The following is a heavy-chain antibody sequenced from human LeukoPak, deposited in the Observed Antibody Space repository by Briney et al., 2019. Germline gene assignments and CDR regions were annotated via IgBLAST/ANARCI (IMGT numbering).Heavy chain of an antibody. Sequence: GGSLRLSCAASGFTFSSFNMSWVRQAPGEGLEWVSYISSSSSTIYYADSVKGRFTISRDNAKNSLYLQMNSLRDEDTAVYYCARDIYGDYPSGYWGQGTLVTVSS. V-gene: IGHV3-48*02. D-gene: IGHD4-17*01. CDR3: ARDIYGDYPSGY. CDR1: GFTFSSFN. J-gene: IGHJ4*02. CDR2: ISSSSSTI.